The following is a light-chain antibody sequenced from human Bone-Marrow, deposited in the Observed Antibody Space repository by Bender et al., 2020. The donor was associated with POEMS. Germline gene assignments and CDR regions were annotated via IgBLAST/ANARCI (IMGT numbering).Light chain of an antibody. V-gene: IGLV2-23*02. CDR3: CLYAGSSTLV. CDR2: EVS. Sequence: QSALTQPPSASGSPGQSVTISCTGASSDVGAYNLVSWFQQHPGKAPELMIYEVSKRPSGVSNRFSGSKSGNTASLTISGLQAEDEADYYCCLYAGSSTLVFGGGTKLTVL. J-gene: IGLJ2*01. CDR1: SSDVGAYNL.